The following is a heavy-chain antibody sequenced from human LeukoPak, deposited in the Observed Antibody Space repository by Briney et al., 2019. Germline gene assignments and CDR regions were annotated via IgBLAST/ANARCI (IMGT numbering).Heavy chain of an antibody. CDR2: IIPIFGTA. Sequence: GASVKVSCKASGGTFSSYAISWVRQAPGQGLEWMGGIIPIFGTANYAQKFRGRVTITADKSTRTAYMELSSLRSEDTAVYYCARSPRLRRDGRVDYWGQGTLVTVSS. CDR1: GGTFSSYA. CDR3: ARSPRLRRDGRVDY. J-gene: IGHJ4*02. V-gene: IGHV1-69*06. D-gene: IGHD3-16*01.